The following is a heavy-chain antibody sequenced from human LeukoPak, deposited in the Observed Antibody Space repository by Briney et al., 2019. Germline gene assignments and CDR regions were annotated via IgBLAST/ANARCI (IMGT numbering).Heavy chain of an antibody. CDR2: IYYSGST. CDR1: GGSDSSGSYY. CDR3: ARDLVPGYCSGGSCYPGDAFDI. D-gene: IGHD2-15*01. V-gene: IGHV4-61*01. J-gene: IGHJ3*02. Sequence: SETLSLTCTVSGGSDSSGSYYWSWIRQPPGKGLEWIGYIYYSGSTSYNPSLKSRVTISVDTSKNQFSLKLSSVTAADTAVYYCARDLVPGYCSGGSCYPGDAFDIWGQGTMVTVSS.